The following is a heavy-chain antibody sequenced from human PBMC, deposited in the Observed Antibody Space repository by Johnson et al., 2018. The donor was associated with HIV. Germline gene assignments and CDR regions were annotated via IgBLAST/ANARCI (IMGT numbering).Heavy chain of an antibody. J-gene: IGHJ3*02. CDR2: ISYDGSNK. V-gene: IGHV3-30*04. CDR1: GFTFSSYA. D-gene: IGHD7-27*01. CDR3: ASDWGSRHAFDI. Sequence: QVQLVESGGGVVQPGRSLRLSCAASGFTFSSYAMHWVRQAPGKGLEWVAVISYDGSNKYYADSVKGRFTISRDNSKNTLYLQMNSLRAEDTAVYYCASDWGSRHAFDIGGQGTMVTVSS.